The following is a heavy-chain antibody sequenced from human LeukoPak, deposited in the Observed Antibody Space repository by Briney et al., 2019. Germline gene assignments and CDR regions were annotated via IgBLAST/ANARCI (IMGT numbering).Heavy chain of an antibody. V-gene: IGHV1-18*01. J-gene: IGHJ4*02. CDR1: GYTFVTYG. CDR2: FSTYNGNT. CDR3: ARASFDH. Sequence: ASVKVSCKASGYTFVTYGINWVRQAPGQGPEWKGWFSTYNGNTKYALKFQDRVALTRDTSTTTAYMELKSLTSDDRAVYYCARASFDHWGQGTLVIVSS.